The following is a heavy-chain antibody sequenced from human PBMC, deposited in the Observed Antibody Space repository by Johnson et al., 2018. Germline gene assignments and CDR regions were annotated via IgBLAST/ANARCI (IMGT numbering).Heavy chain of an antibody. J-gene: IGHJ6*02. CDR1: GFTFSSYG. Sequence: QVQLVQAGGGVVQPGRSMRLSCAASGFTFSSYGMHWVRQAPGKGLEWVAVISYDGSNKYYADSVKGRLTITRDNSKNTLYLQMNSLRAEDTAVYYCAKDLDYGSGSLGSYYGMDVWGQGTTVTVSS. CDR3: AKDLDYGSGSLGSYYGMDV. V-gene: IGHV3-30*18. D-gene: IGHD3-10*01. CDR2: ISYDGSNK.